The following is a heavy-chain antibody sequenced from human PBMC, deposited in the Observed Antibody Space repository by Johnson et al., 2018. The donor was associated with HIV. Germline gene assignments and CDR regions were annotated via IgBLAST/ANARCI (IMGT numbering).Heavy chain of an antibody. CDR1: GFTFDDYG. J-gene: IGHJ3*02. Sequence: VQLVESGGGVVRPGGSLRLSCAASGFTFDDYGMSWVRQAPGKGLEWVAGINWNGGKTAYAASVKGRFTISTDNAKNSLYLKMISLSAEDTALYYCAREVIVAGHGGAFDIWGQGTMVTVSS. CDR2: INWNGGKT. V-gene: IGHV3-20*04. D-gene: IGHD5-12*01. CDR3: AREVIVAGHGGAFDI.